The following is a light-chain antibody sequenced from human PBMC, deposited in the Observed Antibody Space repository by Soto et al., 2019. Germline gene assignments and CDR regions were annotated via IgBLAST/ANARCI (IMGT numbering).Light chain of an antibody. CDR2: EVS. V-gene: IGLV2-23*02. CDR1: SSDVGSHNL. CDR3: CSYGGSRAV. J-gene: IGLJ7*01. Sequence: QSALTQPASVSGSPGQSITISCTGTSSDVGSHNLVSWYQQHPGQAPKLMIYEVSKRPLGVSARFSASKSGNTASLTISGFHAQDEAHYYCCSYGGSRAVFGGGTQLTVL.